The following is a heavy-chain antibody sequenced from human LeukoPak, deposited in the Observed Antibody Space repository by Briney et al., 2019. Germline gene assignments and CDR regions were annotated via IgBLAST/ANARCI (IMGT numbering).Heavy chain of an antibody. CDR3: AKVAKYYYGSETYYFFEH. V-gene: IGHV3-7*01. CDR1: GFTFTTYW. J-gene: IGHJ4*02. CDR2: INQDGTVK. Sequence: GGSLRLSCAASGFTFTTYWMTWVRQAPGKGLEWVASINQDGTVKYYVDSVKGRFTISRDNAKNSLYLQMNSLRVEDTAVFYCAKVAKYYYGSETYYFFEHWGQGTPVTASS. D-gene: IGHD3-10*01.